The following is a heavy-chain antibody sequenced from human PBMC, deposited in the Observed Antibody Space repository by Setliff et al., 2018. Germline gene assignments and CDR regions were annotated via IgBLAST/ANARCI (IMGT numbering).Heavy chain of an antibody. Sequence: ASVKVSCKASGYTFSSYGITWVRQAPGQGLEWMGWISTYTGNTNYAQKLQGRVTMATDTSTSTAYLELRDLRSDDTAVYYCLRLVRYCTKIACQATSGDEVWGLGTLVTVSS. CDR1: GYTFSSYG. CDR2: ISTYTGNT. D-gene: IGHD2-8*01. V-gene: IGHV1-18*01. J-gene: IGHJ4*02. CDR3: LRLVRYCTKIACQATSGDEV.